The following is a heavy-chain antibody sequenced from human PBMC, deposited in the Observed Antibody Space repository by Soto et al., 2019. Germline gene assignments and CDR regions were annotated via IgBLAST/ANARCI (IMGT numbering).Heavy chain of an antibody. V-gene: IGHV1-69*01. CDR3: ARVVGLNVCIAIRYNKYARDV. CDR2: IIPIFGTA. D-gene: IGHD6-13*01. Sequence: QVQLMQSGAEVKKPGSSVKVSCKASGGTFSSYAISWVRQAPGQGLEWMGGIIPIFGTANYAQKFQDRVTITADASTSTSYMELRSLRSEDTAVYYCARVVGLNVCIAIRYNKYARDVWVQGTTVTVSS. J-gene: IGHJ6*02. CDR1: GGTFSSYA.